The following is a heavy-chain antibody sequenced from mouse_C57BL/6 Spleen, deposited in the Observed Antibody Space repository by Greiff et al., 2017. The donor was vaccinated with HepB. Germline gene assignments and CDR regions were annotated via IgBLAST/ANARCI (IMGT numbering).Heavy chain of an antibody. D-gene: IGHD1-1*01. CDR2: ISYDGNN. Sequence: DVKLQESGPGLVKPSQSLSLTCSVTGYSITSGYYWNWIRQFPGNKLEWMGYISYDGNNNYNPSLKNRISITRDKSKNQFFLKLNSVTTEDTATYYCARDVVFYAMDYWGQGTSVTVSS. J-gene: IGHJ4*01. CDR3: ARDVVFYAMDY. V-gene: IGHV3-6*01. CDR1: GYSITSGYY.